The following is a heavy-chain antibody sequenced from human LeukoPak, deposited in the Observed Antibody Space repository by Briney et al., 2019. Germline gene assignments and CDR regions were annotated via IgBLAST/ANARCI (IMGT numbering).Heavy chain of an antibody. CDR2: IYYSGST. J-gene: IGHJ5*02. V-gene: IGHV4-59*01. CDR3: ATEIVDGGFDP. D-gene: IGHD2-15*01. Sequence: SETLSLTCTVSGGSISSYYWSWIQQPPGKGLEWIGYIYYSGSTNYNPSLKSRVTISVDTSKNQFSLKLSSVTAADTAVYYCATEIVDGGFDPWGQGTLVTVSS. CDR1: GGSISSYY.